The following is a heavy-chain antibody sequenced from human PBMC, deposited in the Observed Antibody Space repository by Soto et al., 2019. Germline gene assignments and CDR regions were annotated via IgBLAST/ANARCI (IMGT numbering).Heavy chain of an antibody. Sequence: QVQLVQSGAEVKKPGSSVKVSCKASGGTFSSYTISWVRQAPGQGLEWMGRIIPILGIANYAQKFQGRVTLTADKSTSTAYMELSSLRSEATAVYYCARGVAGTNYYYMDVWCKGTTVTVSS. CDR2: IIPILGIA. V-gene: IGHV1-69*02. D-gene: IGHD6-19*01. CDR3: ARGVAGTNYYYMDV. J-gene: IGHJ6*03. CDR1: GGTFSSYT.